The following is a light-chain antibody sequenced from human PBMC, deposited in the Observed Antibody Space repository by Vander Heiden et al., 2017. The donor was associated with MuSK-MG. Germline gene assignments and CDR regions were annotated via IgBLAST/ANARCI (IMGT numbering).Light chain of an antibody. CDR1: QGISNY. V-gene: IGKV1-27*01. CDR3: QSNNSALRT. Sequence: SQLTQSPSPLSASVGDRVTIPCRASQGISNYLAWYQQKPGKVPKLLIYAASTLQSGVPSRFSGSGSGTDFTLTISSLQPEDVAPYYCQSNNSALRTFGHGTKLDIK. J-gene: IGKJ3*01. CDR2: AAS.